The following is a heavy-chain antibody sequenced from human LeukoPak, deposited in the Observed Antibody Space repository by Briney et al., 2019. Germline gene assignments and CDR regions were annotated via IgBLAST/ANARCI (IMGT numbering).Heavy chain of an antibody. J-gene: IGHJ3*02. D-gene: IGHD2-15*01. V-gene: IGHV3-23*01. CDR1: GFTFSSYA. Sequence: GGSLRLSCAASGFTFSSYAMSWVRQAPGKGLEWVSLISGNGGGIVYADSVRGRFTISRDNSKNTFYLQMNSLRAEDTALYYCARYWDPRVRTFDIWGQGTVVTVSS. CDR3: ARYWDPRVRTFDI. CDR2: ISGNGGGI.